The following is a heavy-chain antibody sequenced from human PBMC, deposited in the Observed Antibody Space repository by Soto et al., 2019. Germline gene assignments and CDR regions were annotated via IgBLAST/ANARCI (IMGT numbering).Heavy chain of an antibody. CDR2: IKQDGSEK. V-gene: IGHV3-7*01. CDR1: GFTFSSYW. J-gene: IGHJ4*02. CDR3: ARGRWVRKVMYFDY. Sequence: EVQLVESGGGLVQPGGSLRLSCAASGFTFSSYWMSWVRQAPGKGLEWVANIKQDGSEKYYVDSVKGRFTISRDNAKNSLYLQLNSLRAEDTAVYYCARGRWVRKVMYFDYWGQGTLVTVSS. D-gene: IGHD3-10*01.